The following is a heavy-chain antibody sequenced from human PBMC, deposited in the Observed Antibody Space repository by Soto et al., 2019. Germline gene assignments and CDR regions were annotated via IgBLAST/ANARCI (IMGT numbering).Heavy chain of an antibody. CDR2: IYYSGTG. CDR3: ARGDGKQLGAPGGRYYYYKMDV. Sequence: PSETLCLTCGVSGGTLSRYCWTWIRQPPGKGLQYFGSIYYSGTGNYNPSPKSLVTISADTPKNVISLKVKSVTAADPDVYYSARGDGKQLGAPGGRYYYYKMDVWGQGTLVTVSS. V-gene: IGHV4-59*01. D-gene: IGHD1-1*01. CDR1: GGTLSRYC. J-gene: IGHJ6*02.